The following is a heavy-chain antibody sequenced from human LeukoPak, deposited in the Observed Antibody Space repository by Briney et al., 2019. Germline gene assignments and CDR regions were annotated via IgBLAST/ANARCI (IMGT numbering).Heavy chain of an antibody. D-gene: IGHD4-17*01. J-gene: IGHJ4*02. V-gene: IGHV4-39*07. CDR1: GGSISSSTDY. Sequence: SETLSLTWTVSGGSISSSTDYWGWIRQPAGKGRQWIGYIYYSGSTYYNPSLKSRVTISVDTSKNQFSLKLSSVTAADTAVYYCATSSTVTTPAQVDYWGQGTLVTVSS. CDR3: ATSSTVTTPAQVDY. CDR2: IYYSGST.